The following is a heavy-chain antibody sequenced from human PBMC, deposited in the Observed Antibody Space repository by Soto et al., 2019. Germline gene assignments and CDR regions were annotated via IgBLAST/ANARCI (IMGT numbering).Heavy chain of an antibody. V-gene: IGHV3-66*01. D-gene: IGHD5-12*01. CDR1: GFTVSSNY. J-gene: IGHJ6*03. CDR3: ARGVGGYDTYYHYYYMDV. CDR2: IYSGGST. Sequence: PGGSLRLSCAASGFTVSSNYMSWVRQAPGKGLEWVSVIYSGGSTYYADSVKGRFTISRDNSKNTLYLQMNSLRAEDTAVYYCARGVGGYDTYYHYYYMDVWGKGTTVTVSS.